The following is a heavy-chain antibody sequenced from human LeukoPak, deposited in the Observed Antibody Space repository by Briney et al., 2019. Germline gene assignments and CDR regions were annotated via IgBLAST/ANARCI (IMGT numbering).Heavy chain of an antibody. CDR2: INRSGRT. V-gene: IGHV4-34*01. CDR1: GVSLNGYY. Sequence: PSETLSLTCAVSGVSLNGYYWGWIRQTPGKGLEWIGEINRSGRTNYDPSLKSRVTISADTSKNQFSLELRSVTAADTAVYYCARAYYSTSWFPHWGQGALVTVSS. CDR3: ARAYYSTSWFPH. J-gene: IGHJ5*02. D-gene: IGHD3-10*01.